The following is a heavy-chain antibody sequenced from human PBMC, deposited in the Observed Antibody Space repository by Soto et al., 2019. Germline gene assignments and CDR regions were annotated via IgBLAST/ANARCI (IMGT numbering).Heavy chain of an antibody. Sequence: EVQLVESGGGLVKPGGSLRLSCAASGFTFNNAWMNWVRQAPGKGLEWVARIKSSANGGTTNYAAPVKGRFTISRDDSKDTLHLQMNSLKTEDTAMYFCTRHDTFDYWGQGTLVTVSS. V-gene: IGHV3-15*07. D-gene: IGHD3-22*01. CDR2: IKSSANGGTT. CDR3: TRHDTFDY. CDR1: GFTFNNAW. J-gene: IGHJ4*02.